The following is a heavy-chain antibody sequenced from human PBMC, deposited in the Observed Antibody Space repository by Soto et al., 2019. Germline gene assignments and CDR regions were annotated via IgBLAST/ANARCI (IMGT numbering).Heavy chain of an antibody. Sequence: SETLSLTCTVSGGSISSSSYYWGWIRQPPGKGLEWIGSIYYSGSTYYNPSLKSRVTISVDTSKNQFSLKLSSVTAADTAVYYCARHPRQLVRSANAFDIWGQGTMVTVSS. CDR1: GGSISSSSYY. V-gene: IGHV4-39*01. CDR2: IYYSGST. D-gene: IGHD6-6*01. J-gene: IGHJ3*02. CDR3: ARHPRQLVRSANAFDI.